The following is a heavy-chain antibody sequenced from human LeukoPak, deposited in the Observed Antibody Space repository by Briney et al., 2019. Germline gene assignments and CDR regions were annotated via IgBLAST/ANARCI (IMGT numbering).Heavy chain of an antibody. J-gene: IGHJ4*02. CDR2: IYHSGST. CDR3: ARGYGDYVGSDYFDY. D-gene: IGHD4-17*01. Sequence: PSQTLTLTCAVSGGSISSGGYSWSWIRQPPGKGLEWIAYIYHSGSTYYNPSLKSRVTISVDRSKNQFSLKLSSVTAADTAVYYCARGYGDYVGSDYFDYWGQGTLVTVSS. CDR1: GGSISSGGYS. V-gene: IGHV4-30-2*01.